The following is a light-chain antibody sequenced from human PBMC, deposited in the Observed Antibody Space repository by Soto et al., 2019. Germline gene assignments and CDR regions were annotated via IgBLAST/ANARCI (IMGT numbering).Light chain of an antibody. CDR1: QDIRNG. CDR2: AAS. Sequence: DIQMTQSPPAMSASVGDGVTITCRASQDIRNGLAWFQQKPGQVPKRLIYAASSLQSGVPSRFSAYGSGTEFTLTISSLQPEDFATYYCLQHNEYHRTFGQGTKV. CDR3: LQHNEYHRT. V-gene: IGKV1-17*03. J-gene: IGKJ1*01.